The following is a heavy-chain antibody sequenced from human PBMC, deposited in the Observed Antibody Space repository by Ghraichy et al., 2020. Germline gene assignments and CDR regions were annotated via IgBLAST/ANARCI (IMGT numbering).Heavy chain of an antibody. J-gene: IGHJ6*02. CDR3: ATGLRFLEWSAPYYYYGMDV. Sequence: ASVKVSCKASGYTFTSYAMHWVRQAPGQRLEWMGWINAGNGNTKYSQKFQGRVTITRDTSASTAYMELSSLRSEDTAVYYCATGLRFLEWSAPYYYYGMDVWGQGTTVTVSS. CDR2: INAGNGNT. D-gene: IGHD3-3*01. CDR1: GYTFTSYA. V-gene: IGHV1-3*01.